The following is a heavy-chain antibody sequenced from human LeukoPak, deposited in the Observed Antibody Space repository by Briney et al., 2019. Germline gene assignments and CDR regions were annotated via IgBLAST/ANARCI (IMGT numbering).Heavy chain of an antibody. CDR2: IYSGGST. J-gene: IGHJ4*02. D-gene: IGHD6-13*01. CDR1: GFTVSSNY. Sequence: GGSLRLSCEVSGFTVSSNYMSWVRQAPGKGLEWVSVIYSGGSTYYADSVKGRFTISRDNSKNTLYLQMNSLRAEDTAVYYCAKERPTGYSSSWAFDYWGQGTLVTVSS. CDR3: AKERPTGYSSSWAFDY. V-gene: IGHV3-66*01.